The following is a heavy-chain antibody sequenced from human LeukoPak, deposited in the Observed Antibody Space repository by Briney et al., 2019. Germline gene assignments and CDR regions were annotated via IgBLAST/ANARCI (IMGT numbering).Heavy chain of an antibody. CDR2: IWYDGSNK. V-gene: IGHV3-33*01. CDR1: GFTFSSYG. J-gene: IGHJ6*02. CDR3: ARVSSVAGNEDRYYYYYYGMDV. D-gene: IGHD6-19*01. Sequence: GGSLRLSCAASGFTFSSYGMHWVRQAPGKGLEWVAVIWYDGSNKYYADSVKGRFTISRDNSKNTLYLQMNSLGAEDTAVYYCARVSSVAGNEDRYYYYYYGMDVWGQGTTVTVSS.